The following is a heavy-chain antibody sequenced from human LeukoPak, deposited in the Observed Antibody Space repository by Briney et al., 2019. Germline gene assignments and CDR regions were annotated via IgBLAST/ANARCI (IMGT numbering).Heavy chain of an antibody. CDR3: ARGSGHDAFDI. CDR1: GGSISSGGYY. V-gene: IGHV4-31*03. J-gene: IGHJ3*02. D-gene: IGHD7-27*01. Sequence: SEALSLTCTVSGGSISSGGYYWSWIRQHPGKGLEWIGYIYYSGSTYYNPSLKSRVTISVDTSKNQFSLKLSSVTAADTAVYYCARGSGHDAFDIWGQGTMVTVSS. CDR2: IYYSGST.